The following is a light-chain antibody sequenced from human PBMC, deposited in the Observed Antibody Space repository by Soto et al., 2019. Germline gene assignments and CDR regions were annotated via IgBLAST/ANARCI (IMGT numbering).Light chain of an antibody. CDR1: QSVGGD. J-gene: IGKJ4*01. CDR2: GAS. V-gene: IGKV3-15*01. Sequence: ETVMTQSPGTLSVSLGERATLSCRASQSVGGDLAWYQRKPGQAPRLLIYGASSRAPGIPARFSGSGSGTEFTLTISSLQSEDIAVYYCQQYENWPQLTFGGGTKVDIK. CDR3: QQYENWPQLT.